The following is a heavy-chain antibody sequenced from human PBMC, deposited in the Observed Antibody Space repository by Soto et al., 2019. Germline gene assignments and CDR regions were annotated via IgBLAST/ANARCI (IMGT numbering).Heavy chain of an antibody. D-gene: IGHD3-16*01. J-gene: IGHJ4*02. V-gene: IGHV1-69*13. CDR2: IIPFFGTA. CDR3: ARTAPMDAGDKYYYDF. CDR1: GGTFSTFG. Sequence: GGSVKVSCKTSGGTFSTFGISWVRQAPGQGLEWMGGIIPFFGTAEYSQKFEDRITITADESTNTVYMDLRSLTSEDTAIYYCARTAPMDAGDKYYYDFWGQGALVTVSS.